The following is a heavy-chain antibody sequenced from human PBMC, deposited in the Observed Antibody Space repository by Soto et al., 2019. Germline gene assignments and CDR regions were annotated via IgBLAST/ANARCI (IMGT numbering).Heavy chain of an antibody. CDR1: GFTFSSYW. D-gene: IGHD6-6*01. J-gene: IGHJ6*03. Sequence: EVQLVESGGGLVQPGGSLRLSCSASGFTFSSYWMHWVRQAPGKGLVWVSHINNDGSSTIYADPVRGRFTISRDNAKNTLYLEMTGLRAEDTAVYFCARDARYYYMDVWGKGPTVTVSS. CDR2: INNDGSST. V-gene: IGHV3-74*01. CDR3: ARDARYYYMDV.